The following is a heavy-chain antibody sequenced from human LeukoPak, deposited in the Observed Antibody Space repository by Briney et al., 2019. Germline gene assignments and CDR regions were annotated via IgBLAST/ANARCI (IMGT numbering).Heavy chain of an antibody. J-gene: IGHJ6*03. D-gene: IGHD3-3*01. V-gene: IGHV3-30*03. CDR1: GFTFSSYG. Sequence: GGSLRLSCAASGFTFSSYGMHWVRQVPGKGLDWVTLISSDGSTKYYADSVKGRFTISRDNSKSTLYLQMNSLRAEDTAVYYCARDYDRYYMDVWGKGTTVTVSS. CDR2: ISSDGSTK. CDR3: ARDYDRYYMDV.